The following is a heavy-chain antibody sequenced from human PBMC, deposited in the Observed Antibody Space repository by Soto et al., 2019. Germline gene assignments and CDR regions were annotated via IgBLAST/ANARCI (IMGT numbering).Heavy chain of an antibody. V-gene: IGHV3-23*01. CDR1: GFTFSNYA. J-gene: IGHJ4*02. CDR2: ISGSGGTT. Sequence: PGGSLRLSXAASGFTFSNYAIAWVRQAPGRGLEWVSGISGSGGTTYYADSVKGRFTISRDNSKDTLHLQMNSLRAEDTAVYYCAKTPRQWLVYFDYWGQGALVTVSS. D-gene: IGHD6-19*01. CDR3: AKTPRQWLVYFDY.